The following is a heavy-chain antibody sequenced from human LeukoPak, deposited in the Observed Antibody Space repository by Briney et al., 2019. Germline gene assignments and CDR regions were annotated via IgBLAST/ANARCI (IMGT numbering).Heavy chain of an antibody. CDR3: ASTSTRLAKYYFDY. V-gene: IGHV3-48*01. CDR1: GFTFSSYA. Sequence: GGSLRLSCAASGFTFSSYAMSWVRQAPGKGLEWVSYISSSSSTIYYADSVKGRFTISRDNAKNSLYLQMNSLRAEDTAVYYCASTSTRLAKYYFDYWGQGTLVTVSS. J-gene: IGHJ4*02. D-gene: IGHD1/OR15-1a*01. CDR2: ISSSSSTI.